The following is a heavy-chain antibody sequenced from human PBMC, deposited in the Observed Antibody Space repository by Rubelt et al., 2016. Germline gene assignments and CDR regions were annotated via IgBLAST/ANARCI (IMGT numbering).Heavy chain of an antibody. CDR3: ARAGFPYGDYIIWFDP. CDR1: GFTFSSYG. Sequence: YGGGVVQPGRSLRLSCAASGFTFSSYGMHWVRQAPGKGLEWVAVIWYDGSNKYYADSVKGRFTIPRDNSKNTLYLQMNSLRAEDTAVYYCARAGFPYGDYIIWFDPWGQGTLVTVSS. D-gene: IGHD4-17*01. CDR2: IWYDGSNK. V-gene: IGHV3-33*01. J-gene: IGHJ5*02.